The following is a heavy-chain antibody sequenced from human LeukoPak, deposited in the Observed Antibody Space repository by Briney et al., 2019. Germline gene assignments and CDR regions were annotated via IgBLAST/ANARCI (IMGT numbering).Heavy chain of an antibody. D-gene: IGHD6-19*01. Sequence: SETLSLTCTVSGGSISTSNYYWGWIRQPPGKGLEWIGNIFYSGSTYYSPSVKSRVTISLDTSRNQFSLKLSSVTAADTAVYYCARGWVAGTHWFDYWGQGTLVTVSS. CDR3: ARGWVAGTHWFDY. J-gene: IGHJ4*02. CDR1: GGSISTSNYY. V-gene: IGHV4-39*07. CDR2: IFYSGST.